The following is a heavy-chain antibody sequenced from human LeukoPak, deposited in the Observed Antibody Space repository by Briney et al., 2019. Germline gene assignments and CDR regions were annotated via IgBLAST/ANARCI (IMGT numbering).Heavy chain of an antibody. CDR1: GFTFDDYA. CDR3: ARGLYDCSSTSCYFGFDP. D-gene: IGHD2-2*01. V-gene: IGHV3-9*01. CDR2: ISWNSGSI. Sequence: GGSLRLSCAASGFTFDDYAMHWVRQAPGKGLEWVSGISWNSGSIGYADSVKGRFTISRDNAKNSLYLQMNSLRAEDTAVYYCARGLYDCSSTSCYFGFDPWGQGTLVTVSS. J-gene: IGHJ5*02.